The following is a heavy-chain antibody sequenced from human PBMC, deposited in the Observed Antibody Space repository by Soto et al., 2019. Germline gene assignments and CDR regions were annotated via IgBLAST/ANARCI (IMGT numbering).Heavy chain of an antibody. J-gene: IGHJ5*02. V-gene: IGHV3-30-3*01. CDR1: GFAFSNDA. D-gene: IGHD6-19*01. Sequence: QVHLVESGGGVVQPGGSLRLSCAASGFAFSNDAMHWGRQAPGKGLEWVAVISNDGSKKYYADSVKGRFTISRDDSKNTLFLQMNSLRAEDTAVYYCARDPHNSGWLGSWGQGTLVTVSS. CDR3: ARDPHNSGWLGS. CDR2: ISNDGSKK.